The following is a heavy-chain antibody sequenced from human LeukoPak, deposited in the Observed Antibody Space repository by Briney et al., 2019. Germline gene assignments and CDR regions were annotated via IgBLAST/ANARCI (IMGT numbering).Heavy chain of an antibody. V-gene: IGHV1-2*02. D-gene: IGHD3-10*01. CDR2: INPNSGGT. CDR1: GYTSTGYY. Sequence: GASVKVSCKASGYTSTGYYMHWVRQAPGQGLEWMGWINPNSGGTNYAQKFQGRVTMTRDTSISTAYMELSRLRSDDTAVYYCARVSAITMVRGVQRDYYYMDVWGKGTTVTVSS. J-gene: IGHJ6*03. CDR3: ARVSAITMVRGVQRDYYYMDV.